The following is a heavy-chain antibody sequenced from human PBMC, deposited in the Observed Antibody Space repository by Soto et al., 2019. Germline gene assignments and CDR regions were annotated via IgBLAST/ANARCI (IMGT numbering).Heavy chain of an antibody. J-gene: IGHJ4*02. D-gene: IGHD3-3*01. CDR1: GYTFTSYA. CDR3: ARNSNYDFWSGYPATSAFDY. CDR2: INAGNGNT. V-gene: IGHV1-3*01. Sequence: ASVKVSCKASGYTFTSYAMHWVRQAPGQRLEWMGWINAGNGNTKYSQKFQGRVTITRDTSASTAYMELSSLRSEDTAVYYCARNSNYDFWSGYPATSAFDYWGQGTLVTXSS.